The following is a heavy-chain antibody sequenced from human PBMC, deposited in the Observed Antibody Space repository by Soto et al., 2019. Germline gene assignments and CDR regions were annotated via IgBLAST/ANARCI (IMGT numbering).Heavy chain of an antibody. CDR3: ARDSTIFGVVPYYGMDV. V-gene: IGHV4-59*01. CDR1: GGSISSYY. Sequence: LSLTCTVSGGSISSYYWSWIRQPPGKGLAWIGYIYYSGSTNYNPSLKSRVTISVDTSKIQFSLKLSSVTAADTAVYYCARDSTIFGVVPYYGMDVWGQGTTVTVSS. D-gene: IGHD3-3*01. J-gene: IGHJ6*02. CDR2: IYYSGST.